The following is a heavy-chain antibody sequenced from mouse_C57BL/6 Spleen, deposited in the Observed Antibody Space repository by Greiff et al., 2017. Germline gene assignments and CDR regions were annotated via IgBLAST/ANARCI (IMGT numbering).Heavy chain of an antibody. D-gene: IGHD1-1*01. CDR2: IYPGDGDT. V-gene: IGHV1-80*01. J-gene: IGHJ1*03. CDR3: ARGGYDGSSYGYFDV. CDR1: GYAFSSYW. Sequence: VQLQESGAELVKPGASVKISCKASGYAFSSYWMNWVKQRPGKGLEWIGQIYPGDGDTNYNGKFKGKATLTADKSSSTAYMQLSSLTSEDSAVYFCARGGYDGSSYGYFDVWGTGTTVTVSS.